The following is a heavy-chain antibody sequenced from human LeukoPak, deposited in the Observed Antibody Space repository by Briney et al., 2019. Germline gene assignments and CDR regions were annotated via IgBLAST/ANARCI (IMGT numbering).Heavy chain of an antibody. CDR1: GYTFTSYG. CDR3: ARLRYYYDSSGPAPFDY. V-gene: IGHV1-18*01. D-gene: IGHD3-22*01. Sequence: ASVKVSCKASGYTFTSYGISWVRQAPGQGLEWMGWISAYNGNTNYAQKLQGRVTMTTDTSTSTAYMELRSLRSDDTAVYYCARLRYYYDSSGPAPFDYWGQGNLVTVSS. CDR2: ISAYNGNT. J-gene: IGHJ4*02.